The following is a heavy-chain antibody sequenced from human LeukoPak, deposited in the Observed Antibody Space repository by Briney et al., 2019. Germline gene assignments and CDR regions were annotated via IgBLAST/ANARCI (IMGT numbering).Heavy chain of an antibody. J-gene: IGHJ4*02. CDR3: ARASGSYWPPLFDY. Sequence: GGSLRLSCAASGFTVSSNYMSWFRQAPGKGLEWVSVIYSGGSTYYADSVKGRFTISRDNSKNTLYLQMNSLRAEDTAVYYCARASGSYWPPLFDYWGQGTLVTVSS. V-gene: IGHV3-66*01. CDR2: IYSGGST. CDR1: GFTVSSNY. D-gene: IGHD1-26*01.